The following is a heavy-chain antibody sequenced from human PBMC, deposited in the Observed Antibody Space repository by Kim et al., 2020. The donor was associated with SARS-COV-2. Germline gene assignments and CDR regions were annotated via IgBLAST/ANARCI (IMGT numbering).Heavy chain of an antibody. CDR3: AKVGRDDYISLGFYHYYGMDV. Sequence: SETLSLTCFVTGASIHNSYWSWIRQAPGKALEWIGYIYFSGNTNYNPSLKSRVTMSVDTSKNQISLKVSSVTAADTAVYYCAKVGRDDYISLGFYHYYGMDVWGQGTTVTVSS. J-gene: IGHJ6*02. CDR1: GASIHNSY. CDR2: IYFSGNT. D-gene: IGHD3-16*01. V-gene: IGHV4-59*01.